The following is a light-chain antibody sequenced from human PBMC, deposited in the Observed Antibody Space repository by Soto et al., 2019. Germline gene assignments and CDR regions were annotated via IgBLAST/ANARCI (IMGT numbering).Light chain of an antibody. V-gene: IGKV1-39*01. CDR1: QSISTY. CDR3: QQSYMDPIT. J-gene: IGKJ5*01. CDR2: DAS. Sequence: DIQMTQSPSSLSASVGNRVTITCRASQSISTYLNWYQKKPGKAPNLLIYDASRLQSGVPSRFSGSGGGTDFTISISSVQPEDVASYFCQQSYMDPITFGQGTQLEI.